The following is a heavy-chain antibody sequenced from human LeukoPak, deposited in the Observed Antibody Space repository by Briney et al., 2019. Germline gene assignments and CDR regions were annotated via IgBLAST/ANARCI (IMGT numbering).Heavy chain of an antibody. J-gene: IGHJ4*02. CDR2: INPNSGGT. D-gene: IGHD4-11*01. V-gene: IGHV1-2*02. CDR1: GYTLTGYY. CDR3: ARGTTVNGRTFDY. Sequence: APVKVSCKASGYTLTGYYMHWVRQAPGQGLEWIGLINPNSGGTNYAQKFQGRVTMTRDTSISTAYMELSRLRSDDTAVYYCARGTTVNGRTFDYWGEGGLVTVSS.